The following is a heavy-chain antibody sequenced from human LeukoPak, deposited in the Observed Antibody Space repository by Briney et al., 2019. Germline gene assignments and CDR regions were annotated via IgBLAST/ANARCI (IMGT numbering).Heavy chain of an antibody. Sequence: GGSLRLSCAASGFTFSDYYMCWIRQAPGKGLEWVSYIGSSGSTIYYADSVKGRFTISRDNAKNSLYLQMNSLRAEDTAVYYCARHLRFKQYGLDVWGQGTTVTVSS. CDR3: ARHLRFKQYGLDV. V-gene: IGHV3-11*01. D-gene: IGHD3-3*01. J-gene: IGHJ6*02. CDR1: GFTFSDYY. CDR2: IGSSGSTI.